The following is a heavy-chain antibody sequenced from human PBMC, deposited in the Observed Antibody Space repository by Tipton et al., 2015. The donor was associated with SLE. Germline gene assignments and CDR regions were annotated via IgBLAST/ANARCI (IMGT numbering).Heavy chain of an antibody. D-gene: IGHD6-13*01. CDR1: GGAVSSYY. Sequence: TLSLTCTVSGGAVSSYYWSWIRQPPGKGLEWIGHLFTSGTTNYNPSLKSRVTISVDTSKNQFSLNLNSVTAADTAVYYCARRLGYSSSWYGYNWFDPWGQGTLVTVSS. J-gene: IGHJ5*02. V-gene: IGHV4-4*08. CDR2: LFTSGTT. CDR3: ARRLGYSSSWYGYNWFDP.